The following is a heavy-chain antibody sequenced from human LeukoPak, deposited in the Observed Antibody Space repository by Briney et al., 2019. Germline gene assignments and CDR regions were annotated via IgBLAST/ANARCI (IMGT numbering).Heavy chain of an antibody. Sequence: ASVKVSCKASDYPFTSFGISWVRQAPGRGLEWMGWISADSGNTNYAQKLQGRVTMTTETSTSTAYMELRSLRSDDTAVYYCARSGAARTTHFDFWGQGTLVTVSS. D-gene: IGHD4-11*01. CDR1: DYPFTSFG. CDR2: ISADSGNT. V-gene: IGHV1-18*01. J-gene: IGHJ4*02. CDR3: ARSGAARTTHFDF.